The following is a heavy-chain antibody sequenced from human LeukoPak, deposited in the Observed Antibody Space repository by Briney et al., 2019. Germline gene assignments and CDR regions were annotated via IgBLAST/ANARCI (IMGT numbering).Heavy chain of an antibody. D-gene: IGHD3-3*01. V-gene: IGHV1-8*03. CDR2: MNPNSGNT. CDR3: ARAYDFWSGYYPFDY. CDR1: GYTFTSYD. Sequence: ASVKVSCKASGYTFTSYDINWVRQATGQGLEWMGWMNPNSGNTGYAQKFQGRVTITRNTSISTAYMELSSLRSEDTAGYYCARAYDFWSGYYPFDYWGQGTLVTVSS. J-gene: IGHJ4*02.